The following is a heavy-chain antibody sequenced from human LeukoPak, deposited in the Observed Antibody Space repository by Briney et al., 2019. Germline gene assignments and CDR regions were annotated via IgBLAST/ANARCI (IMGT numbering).Heavy chain of an antibody. Sequence: PGGSLRLSCAASGFTFSSYAMSWVRQAPGKGLEWVSAISGSGGSTYYADSVKGRFTISRDNSKNTLYLQMNSLRAEDTAVYYRAKLSYYDSSGYSDYWGQGTLVTVSS. V-gene: IGHV3-23*01. J-gene: IGHJ4*02. D-gene: IGHD3-22*01. CDR2: ISGSGGST. CDR3: AKLSYYDSSGYSDY. CDR1: GFTFSSYA.